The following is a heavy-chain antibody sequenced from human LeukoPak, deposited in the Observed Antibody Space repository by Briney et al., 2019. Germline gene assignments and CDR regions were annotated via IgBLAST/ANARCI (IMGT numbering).Heavy chain of an antibody. CDR2: IWYDGSNK. CDR1: GFTFSSYG. CDR3: ARDREGYYDSSGYYLPGYFDY. D-gene: IGHD3-22*01. V-gene: IGHV3-33*01. J-gene: IGHJ4*02. Sequence: PGGSLSLSCAASGFTFSSYGMHWVRQAPGKGLEWVAVIWYDGSNKYYADSVMGRFTISRDNSKNTLYLQMNSLRAEDTAVYYCARDREGYYDSSGYYLPGYFDYWGQGTLVTVSS.